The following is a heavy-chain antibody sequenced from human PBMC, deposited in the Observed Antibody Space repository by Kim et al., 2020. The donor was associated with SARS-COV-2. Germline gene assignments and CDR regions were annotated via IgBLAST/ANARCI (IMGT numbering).Heavy chain of an antibody. D-gene: IGHD6-13*01. CDR1: GYTFTTYA. J-gene: IGHJ5*02. Sequence: ASVKVSCKASGYTFTTYAMHWVRQAAGQRLGWMGWINAGNGNTKYSQQFQGRVTITRETSASTAYMELSSLRSEDTAVYYCARAFSLAAAAYNWFDPWGQGTLVTVSS. CDR3: ARAFSLAAAAYNWFDP. V-gene: IGHV1-3*01. CDR2: INAGNGNT.